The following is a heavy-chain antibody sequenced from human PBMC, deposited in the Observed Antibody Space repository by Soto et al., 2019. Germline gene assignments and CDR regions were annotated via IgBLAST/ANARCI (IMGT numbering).Heavy chain of an antibody. V-gene: IGHV4-39*01. D-gene: IGHD6-13*01. CDR3: ASPVAAAADSAVDY. CDR2: IYYSGST. J-gene: IGHJ4*02. CDR1: GGSISSSSYY. Sequence: SETLSLTCTVSGGSISSSSYYWGWIRQPPGKGLEWIGSIYYSGSTYYNPSLKSRVTISVDTSKNQFSLKLSSVTAADTAVYYCASPVAAAADSAVDYWGQGTLVTV.